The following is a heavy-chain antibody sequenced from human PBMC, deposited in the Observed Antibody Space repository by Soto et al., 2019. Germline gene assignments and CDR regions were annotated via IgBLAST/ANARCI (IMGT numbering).Heavy chain of an antibody. CDR1: GGTFSSYT. CDR3: ARDIGYGSGSHNWFDP. V-gene: IGHV1-69*04. Sequence: GASVKVSCKASGGTFSSYTISWVRQAPGQGLEWMGRIIPILGIANYAQKFQGRVTITADKSTSTAYMELSSLRSEDTAVYYCARDIGYGSGSHNWFDPWGQGTLVTVSS. D-gene: IGHD3-10*01. J-gene: IGHJ5*02. CDR2: IIPILGIA.